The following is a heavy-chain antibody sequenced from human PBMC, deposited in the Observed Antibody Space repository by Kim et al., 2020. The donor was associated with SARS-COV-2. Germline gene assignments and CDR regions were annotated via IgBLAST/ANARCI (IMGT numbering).Heavy chain of an antibody. Sequence: GGSLRLSCAASGFTFSSYAMSWVRQAPGKGLEWVSAISGSGGSTYYADSVKGRFTISRDNSKNTLYLQMNSLRAEDTAVYYCAKNDGGVVVGPFQGYYFDYWGQGTLVTVSS. D-gene: IGHD2-21*01. J-gene: IGHJ4*02. CDR3: AKNDGGVVVGPFQGYYFDY. CDR1: GFTFSSYA. V-gene: IGHV3-23*01. CDR2: ISGSGGST.